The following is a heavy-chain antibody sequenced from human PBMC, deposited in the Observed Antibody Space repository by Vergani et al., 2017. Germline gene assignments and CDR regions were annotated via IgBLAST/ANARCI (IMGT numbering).Heavy chain of an antibody. Sequence: EVQLVESGGGLVQPGGSLRLSCAASGFTFSRYSMNWVRQAPGKGLEWVSYISSSSSTIYYADSVKGRFTISRDNAKNSLYLQMNSLRAEDTAVYYCARDREYYDFWSGYYGSPYYFDYWGQGTLVTVSS. V-gene: IGHV3-48*01. J-gene: IGHJ4*02. CDR3: ARDREYYDFWSGYYGSPYYFDY. D-gene: IGHD3-3*01. CDR1: GFTFSRYS. CDR2: ISSSSSTI.